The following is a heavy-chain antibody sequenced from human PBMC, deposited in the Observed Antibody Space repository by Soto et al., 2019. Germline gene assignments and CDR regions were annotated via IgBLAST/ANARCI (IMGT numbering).Heavy chain of an antibody. CDR1: GFTFSSYW. Sequence: WGSLRLSCAASGFTFSSYWMIFFRHSPWKGLEWVANIKQDGSEKYYVDSVKGRFTISRDNAKNSLYLQMNSLRAEDTAVYYCARAGPYSGSYNWFDPWGQGTLVTVSS. D-gene: IGHD1-26*01. V-gene: IGHV3-7*03. CDR3: ARAGPYSGSYNWFDP. CDR2: IKQDGSEK. J-gene: IGHJ5*02.